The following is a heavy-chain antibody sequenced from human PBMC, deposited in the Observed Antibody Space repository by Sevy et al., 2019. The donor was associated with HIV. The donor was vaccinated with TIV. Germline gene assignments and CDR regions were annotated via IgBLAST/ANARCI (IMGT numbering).Heavy chain of an antibody. J-gene: IGHJ6*02. CDR2: IYTSGST. CDR1: GGSISSYY. CDR3: ARDGSSGWYPYYYYGMDV. V-gene: IGHV4-4*07. D-gene: IGHD6-19*01. Sequence: SETLSLTCTVSGGSISSYYWSWIRQPAGKGLEWIGRIYTSGSTNYNPSPKSRVTMSVDTSKNQCSLKLSSVTAADTAVYYYARDGSSGWYPYYYYGMDVWGQGTTVTVSS.